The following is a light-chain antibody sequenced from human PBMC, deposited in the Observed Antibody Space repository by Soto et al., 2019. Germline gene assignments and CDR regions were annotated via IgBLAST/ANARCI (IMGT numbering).Light chain of an antibody. CDR2: EGN. V-gene: IGLV2-23*01. J-gene: IGLJ3*02. Sequence: QSALTQPASVSGSPGQSITISCTGTSSNVGDYNLVSWYQQHPGKAPKLIIYEGNSRPSGVSSRFSGSKSGNTASLAISGLQAEDAGDDYCCSYAGIDTVVLFGGGTKLTVL. CDR1: SSNVGDYNL. CDR3: CSYAGIDTVVL.